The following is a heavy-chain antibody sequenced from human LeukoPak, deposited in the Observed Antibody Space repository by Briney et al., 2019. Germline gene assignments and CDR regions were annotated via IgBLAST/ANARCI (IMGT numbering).Heavy chain of an antibody. J-gene: IGHJ4*02. V-gene: IGHV3-21*01. CDR2: ISSSSSYI. CDR3: ARRLFGVVGGFDY. CDR1: GFTFSSYS. Sequence: GGSLSLSCAASGFTFSSYSMNWVRQAPGQGLEWVSSISSSSSYIYYADSVKGRFTISRDNAKNSLYLQMNSLRAEDTAVYYCARRLFGVVGGFDYWGQGTLVTVSS. D-gene: IGHD3-10*01.